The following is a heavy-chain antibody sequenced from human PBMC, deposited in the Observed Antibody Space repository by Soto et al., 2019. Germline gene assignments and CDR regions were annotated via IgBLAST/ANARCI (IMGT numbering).Heavy chain of an antibody. CDR3: ARAESGYPDY. Sequence: QVQLVQSGAEVKKPGSSVKVSCKASGGTFSSYTISWVRQAPGQGLEWVGRIIPILGIANYAQKFQGRVTITADKSTSTAYMELSSLRSEDTAVYYCARAESGYPDYWGQGTLVTVSS. D-gene: IGHD3-22*01. V-gene: IGHV1-69*02. CDR2: IIPILGIA. J-gene: IGHJ4*02. CDR1: GGTFSSYT.